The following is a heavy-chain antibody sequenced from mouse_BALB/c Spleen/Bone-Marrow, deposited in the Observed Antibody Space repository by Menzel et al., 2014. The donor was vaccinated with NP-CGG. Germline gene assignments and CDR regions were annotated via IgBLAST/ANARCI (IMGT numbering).Heavy chain of an antibody. CDR2: ISSGGST. CDR3: ARGGFRGLDY. J-gene: IGHJ2*01. Sequence: EVKLVESGGGLVKPGGSLKLSCAASGFTFSSYAMSWVRQTPEKRLEWVASISSGGSTYYPDSVKGQFTISRDNARNILYLQMSSLRSEDTAMYYCARGGFRGLDYWGQGTTLTVSS. CDR1: GFTFSSYA. V-gene: IGHV5-6-5*01.